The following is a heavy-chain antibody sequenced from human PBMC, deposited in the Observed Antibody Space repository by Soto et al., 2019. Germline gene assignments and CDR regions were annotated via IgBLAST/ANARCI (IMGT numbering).Heavy chain of an antibody. CDR1: GFTFSSYW. J-gene: IGHJ4*02. CDR3: ARAPHDFWSGYRFDY. Sequence: GGSLRLSCAASGFTFSSYWMSWVRQAPGKGLEWVANIKQDGSEKYYVDSVKGRFTISRDNAKNSLYLQMNSLRAEDTAVYYCARAPHDFWSGYRFDYWGQGTLVTVSS. CDR2: IKQDGSEK. V-gene: IGHV3-7*01. D-gene: IGHD3-3*01.